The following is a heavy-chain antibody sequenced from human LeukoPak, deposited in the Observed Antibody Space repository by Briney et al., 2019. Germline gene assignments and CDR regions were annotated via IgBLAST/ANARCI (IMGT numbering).Heavy chain of an antibody. CDR2: IYYSGST. V-gene: IGHV4-59*01. CDR3: ARWRSYYYDSSGYFFDY. CDR1: GGSISSYY. Sequence: PSETLSLTXTVSGGSISSYYWSWIRQPPGKGLEWIGYIYYSGSTNYNPSLKSRVTISVDTSKNQFSLKLSSVTAADTAVYYCARWRSYYYDSSGYFFDYWGQGTLVTVSS. J-gene: IGHJ4*02. D-gene: IGHD3-22*01.